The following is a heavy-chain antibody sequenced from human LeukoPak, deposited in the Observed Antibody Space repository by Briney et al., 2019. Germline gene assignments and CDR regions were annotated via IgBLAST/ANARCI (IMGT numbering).Heavy chain of an antibody. Sequence: GGSLRLSCAASGFTFNNYAMSWVRQAAGKGLEWVSRVSGSGDSTSNADSVKGRFTISRDNSKNTLYLQMNSLRAEDTALYYCARDDAPGGRYLDYWGQGTLVTVSS. CDR3: ARDDAPGGRYLDY. J-gene: IGHJ4*02. CDR2: VSGSGDST. CDR1: GFTFNNYA. D-gene: IGHD2-8*01. V-gene: IGHV3-23*01.